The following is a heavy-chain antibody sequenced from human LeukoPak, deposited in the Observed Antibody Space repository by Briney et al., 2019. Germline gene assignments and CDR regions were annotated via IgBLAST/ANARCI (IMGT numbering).Heavy chain of an antibody. V-gene: IGHV1-8*01. J-gene: IGHJ4*02. CDR3: ARGEDNGDDFDY. CDR1: GYTFTSYD. CDR2: MNPNSGYT. Sequence: ASVKVSCKASGYTFTSYDINWVRQATGQGLECMGWMNPNSGYTGYAQKFQGRVTMTRNTSINTAYMELSNLRSEDTAVYYCARGEDNGDDFDYWGQGTLVTVSS. D-gene: IGHD4-17*01.